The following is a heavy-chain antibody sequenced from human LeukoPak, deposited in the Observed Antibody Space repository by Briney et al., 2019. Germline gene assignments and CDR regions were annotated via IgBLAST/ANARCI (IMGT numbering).Heavy chain of an antibody. V-gene: IGHV1-3*01. CDR2: INAGNGNT. Sequence: ASVNVSCKASGYTFTSYAMHWVRQAPGQRLEWMGWINAGNGNTKYSQKFQGRVTITRDTSASTAYMELSSLRSEDTAVYYCARSPLGANFFDYWGQGTLGTVSA. CDR3: ARSPLGANFFDY. D-gene: IGHD1-26*01. CDR1: GYTFTSYA. J-gene: IGHJ4*02.